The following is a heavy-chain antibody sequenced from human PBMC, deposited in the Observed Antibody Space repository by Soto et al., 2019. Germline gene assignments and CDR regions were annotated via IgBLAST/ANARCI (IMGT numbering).Heavy chain of an antibody. CDR1: GYTFTSYA. Sequence: EASVKVSCKASGYTFTSYAMHWVRQAPRQRLEWMGWTNAGNGNTKYSQKFQGRVTITRDTSASTAYMELSSLRSEDTAVYYCARRVAVATSDAFDIWGQGTMVTVSS. J-gene: IGHJ3*02. CDR2: TNAGNGNT. CDR3: ARRVAVATSDAFDI. D-gene: IGHD6-19*01. V-gene: IGHV1-3*01.